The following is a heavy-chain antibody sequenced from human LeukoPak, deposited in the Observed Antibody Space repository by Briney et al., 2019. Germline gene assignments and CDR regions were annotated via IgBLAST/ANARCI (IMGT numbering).Heavy chain of an antibody. V-gene: IGHV3-7*03. D-gene: IGHD3-22*01. CDR2: IKQDGSEK. J-gene: IGHJ4*02. Sequence: PGGSLRLSCAASGFSFSTYSMNWVRQAPGKGLEWVANIKQDGSEKYYVDSVKGRFTISRDNAKNSLYLQMNSLRAEDTAVYYCAKEMSYPRYDSSGYYEFDYWGQGTLVTVSS. CDR1: GFSFSTYS. CDR3: AKEMSYPRYDSSGYYEFDY.